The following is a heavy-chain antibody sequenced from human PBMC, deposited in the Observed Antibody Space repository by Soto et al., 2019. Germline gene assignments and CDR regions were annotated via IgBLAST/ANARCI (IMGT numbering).Heavy chain of an antibody. Sequence: PGGSLRLSCAASGFTFSSYGMHWVRQAPGKGLEWVAVIWYDGSNKYYADSVKGRFTISRDNSKNTLYLQMNSLRAEDTAVYYCARGPLYSTLSELDYWGQGTLVTVSS. D-gene: IGHD4-4*01. CDR2: IWYDGSNK. J-gene: IGHJ4*02. CDR1: GFTFSSYG. CDR3: ARGPLYSTLSELDY. V-gene: IGHV3-33*01.